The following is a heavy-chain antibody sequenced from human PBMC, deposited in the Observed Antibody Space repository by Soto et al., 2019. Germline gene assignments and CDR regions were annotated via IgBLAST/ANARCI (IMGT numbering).Heavy chain of an antibody. Sequence: QVQLVQSGPEVESPGASVKVSCKASGYTFSNFGINWVRQAPGQGLEWMGWITPYNGNANYAQKHQDRLTITTDTSTNTAYLELRSLRSDDTAVYYCARDHLILPAHDFFYGSDVWGRGATVTVSS. CDR3: ARDHLILPAHDFFYGSDV. V-gene: IGHV1-18*04. J-gene: IGHJ6*02. CDR2: ITPYNGNA. D-gene: IGHD2-21*02. CDR1: GYTFSNFG.